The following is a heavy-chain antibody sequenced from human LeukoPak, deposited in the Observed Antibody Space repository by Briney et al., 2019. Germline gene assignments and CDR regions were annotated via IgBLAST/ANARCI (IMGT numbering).Heavy chain of an antibody. CDR1: GFTFSSYG. CDR2: ISYDGSNK. Sequence: PGRSLRLSCAASGFTFSSYGMHWVRQAPGKGLEWVAVISYDGSNKYYADSVKGRFTISRDNSKNTLYLQMNSLRAEDTAVYYCAKDPGIAAAGTYFDYWGQGTLVTVSS. V-gene: IGHV3-30*18. D-gene: IGHD6-13*01. J-gene: IGHJ4*02. CDR3: AKDPGIAAAGTYFDY.